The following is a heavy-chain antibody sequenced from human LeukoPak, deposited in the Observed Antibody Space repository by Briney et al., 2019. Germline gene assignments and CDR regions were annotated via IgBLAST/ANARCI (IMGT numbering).Heavy chain of an antibody. CDR1: GFTFSSYS. V-gene: IGHV3-21*01. J-gene: IGHJ4*02. CDR2: ISSSSSYI. D-gene: IGHD3-22*01. CDR3: ARDSGDTYYYDSSGYSTFDY. Sequence: GGSLRLSCAASGFTFSSYSMNWVRQAPGKGLEWVSSISSSSSYIYYADSVKGRFTISRENAKNSLYLQMNSLRAEDTAVYYCARDSGDTYYYDSSGYSTFDYWGQGTLVTVSS.